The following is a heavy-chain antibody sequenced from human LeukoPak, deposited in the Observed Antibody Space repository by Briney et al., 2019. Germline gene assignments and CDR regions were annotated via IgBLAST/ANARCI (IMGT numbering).Heavy chain of an antibody. CDR1: GGSFSGYY. D-gene: IGHD3-16*02. CDR2: INHSGST. J-gene: IGHJ6*03. Sequence: SETLSLTCAVYGGSFSGYYWSWIRQPPGKGLEWIGEINHSGSTNYNPSLKSRVTISVDTSKNQFSLKLSSVTAADTAVYYCARGVVSIYYYYMDVWGKGTTVTVSS. CDR3: ARGVVSIYYYYMDV. V-gene: IGHV4-34*01.